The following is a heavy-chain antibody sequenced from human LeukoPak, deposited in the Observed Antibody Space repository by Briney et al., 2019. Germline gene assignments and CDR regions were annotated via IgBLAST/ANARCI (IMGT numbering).Heavy chain of an antibody. Sequence: SETLSLTCAVSGGSITSSGYSWSWIRQPAGKGLEWIGRIYGSGSTNYNPSLWGRVTMSVDTSKNQVSLNLSSVTAADTAVYYCARDLGGLYYDSSGTDYWGQGTLVTVSS. CDR1: GGSITSSGYS. D-gene: IGHD3-22*01. CDR3: ARDLGGLYYDSSGTDY. CDR2: IYGSGST. J-gene: IGHJ4*02. V-gene: IGHV4-61*02.